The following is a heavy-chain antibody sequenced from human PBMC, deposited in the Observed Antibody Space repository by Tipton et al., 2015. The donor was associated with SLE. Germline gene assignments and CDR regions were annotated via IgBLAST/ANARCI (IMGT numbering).Heavy chain of an antibody. CDR2: IYYSGSP. CDR3: ARDSRGALRDY. V-gene: IGHV4-39*07. D-gene: IGHD1-26*01. J-gene: IGHJ4*02. CDR1: GGSVSSSSYY. Sequence: TLSLTCTVSGGSVSSSSYYWGWIRQPPGKGLEYIGSIYYSGSPYYNPSLKSRVTISLDTSKNQFSLSLTSVTAADAAVYYCARDSRGALRDYWGQGTLVTVSS.